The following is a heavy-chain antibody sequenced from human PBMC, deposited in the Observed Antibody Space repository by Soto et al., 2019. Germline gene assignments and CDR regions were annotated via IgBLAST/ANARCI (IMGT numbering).Heavy chain of an antibody. CDR3: ARSMPAARFPFDY. CDR1: GGSISSYY. Sequence: PSETLSLTCTVSGGSISSYYWSWIRQPPGKGLEWIGYIYYSGSTNYNPSLKSLVTISVDTSKNQFSLKLSSVTAADTAVYYCARSMPAARFPFDYWGQGTLVTVSS. CDR2: IYYSGST. D-gene: IGHD6-6*01. V-gene: IGHV4-59*01. J-gene: IGHJ4*02.